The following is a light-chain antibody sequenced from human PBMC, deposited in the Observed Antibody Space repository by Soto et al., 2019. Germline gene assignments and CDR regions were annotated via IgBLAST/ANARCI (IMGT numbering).Light chain of an antibody. CDR3: SSYAGSSNV. Sequence: QSVLTQPPSVSGAPGQTVTISCTGGNSSIGAGYAVHWYQHLPGTAPKLLIYANNIRPSGVPDRFSGSKSGTSASLAITGLQAEDEADYYCSSYAGSSNVFGTGTKLTVL. CDR2: ANN. J-gene: IGLJ1*01. CDR1: NSSIGAGYA. V-gene: IGLV1-40*01.